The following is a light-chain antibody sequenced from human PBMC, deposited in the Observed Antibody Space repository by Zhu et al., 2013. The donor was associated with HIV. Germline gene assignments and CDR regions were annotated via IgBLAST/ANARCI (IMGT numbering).Light chain of an antibody. CDR1: QSVANS. CDR2: DAS. J-gene: IGKJ3*01. V-gene: IGKV3-20*01. Sequence: DIVLTQSPGTLSLSPGERATLSCRASQSVANSLAWYQQKPGQAPRLVIYDASRRATGIPARFSGSGSGTDFSLSISRLEPEDFAVYYCHQYGSSPPVTFGPGTKVDIK. CDR3: HQYGSSPPVT.